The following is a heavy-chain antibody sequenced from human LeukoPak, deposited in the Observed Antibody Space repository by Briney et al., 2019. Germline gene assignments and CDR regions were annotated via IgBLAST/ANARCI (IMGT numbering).Heavy chain of an antibody. Sequence: SVKVSCKASGGTFSSYAISWVRQAPGQGLEWMGGIIPIFGTANYAQKFQGRVTITTDESTSTAYMELSSLRSEDTAVYYCARGCSSWYYYNSRYLEDNWFDPWGQGTLVTVSS. V-gene: IGHV1-69*05. CDR3: ARGCSSWYYYNSRYLEDNWFDP. D-gene: IGHD6-13*01. CDR1: GGTFSSYA. J-gene: IGHJ5*02. CDR2: IIPIFGTA.